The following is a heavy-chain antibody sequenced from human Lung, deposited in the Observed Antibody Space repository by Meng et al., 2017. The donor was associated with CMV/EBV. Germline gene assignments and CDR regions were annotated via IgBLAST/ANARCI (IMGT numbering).Heavy chain of an antibody. Sequence: GQLGGSGRALGKPSETLTISCAVFGDYISNNNWWAWVRQPTRKGLYWIGEIPHRGSSAYNPSLKSRVSMSIVKSKNQFSLKLTSVTPADSAVYHCLRRSGGSVWGQGTLVTVS. CDR2: IPHRGSS. D-gene: IGHD3-10*01. V-gene: IGHV4-4*02. CDR3: LRRSGGSV. J-gene: IGHJ1*01. CDR1: GDYISNNNW.